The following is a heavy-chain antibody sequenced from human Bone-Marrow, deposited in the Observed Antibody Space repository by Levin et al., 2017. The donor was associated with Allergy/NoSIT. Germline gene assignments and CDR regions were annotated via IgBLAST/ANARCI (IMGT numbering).Heavy chain of an antibody. CDR1: GFSFNSYA. Sequence: PGGSLRLSCAVSGFSFNSYAMSWVRQAPEKGLEWVSSISGLDGSKHFADSVKGRFTISRDSSKNVLYLQMNSLGAEDTAFYYCARHSTGWGSYYYFDFWGRGTLVTVSS. J-gene: IGHJ2*01. V-gene: IGHV3-23*01. D-gene: IGHD3-10*01. CDR3: ARHSTGWGSYYYFDF. CDR2: ISGLDGSK.